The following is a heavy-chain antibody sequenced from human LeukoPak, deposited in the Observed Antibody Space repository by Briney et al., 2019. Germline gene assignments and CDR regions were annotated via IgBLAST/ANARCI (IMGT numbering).Heavy chain of an antibody. CDR2: IKEDGSGK. Sequence: PGGSLRLSCAASGFTFSSCWMSWVRQAPGKGLEWVANIKEDGSGKYYVDSVKGRFTISRDTAKNSLYLQMNSLRADDTAVYYCARDRDCYGSGSSEYYFDYWGQGTLVTVSS. V-gene: IGHV3-7*01. D-gene: IGHD3-10*01. CDR3: ARDRDCYGSGSSEYYFDY. CDR1: GFTFSSCW. J-gene: IGHJ4*02.